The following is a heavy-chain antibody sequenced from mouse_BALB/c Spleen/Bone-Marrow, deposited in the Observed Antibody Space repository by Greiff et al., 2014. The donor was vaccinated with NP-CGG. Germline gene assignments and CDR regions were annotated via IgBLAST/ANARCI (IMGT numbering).Heavy chain of an antibody. Sequence: VQLQQSGAELVKPGASVKLSCTASGYNIKDSYMHWVKQRPEQGLEWIGRIDPANGNTKYDPKFQGKATVTADTSSSTAYLQLSSLTSEDTAVYYCASRVTDWYFDVWGAGTTVTVSS. CDR3: ASRVTDWYFDV. J-gene: IGHJ1*01. CDR2: IDPANGNT. V-gene: IGHV14-3*02. D-gene: IGHD2-2*01. CDR1: GYNIKDSY.